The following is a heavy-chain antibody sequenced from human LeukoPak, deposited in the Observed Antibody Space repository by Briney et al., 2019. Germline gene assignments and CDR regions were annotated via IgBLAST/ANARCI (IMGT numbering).Heavy chain of an antibody. D-gene: IGHD2-15*01. CDR1: GFTFSSYS. CDR3: ANLRGRGAYACSGASCYSY. J-gene: IGHJ4*02. Sequence: PGGSLRLSCAASGFTFSSYSMNWVRQAPGKGLEWVSSISSSSSYIYYADSVKGRFTISRDNAKNSLYLQMNSLRAEDTAVYYCANLRGRGAYACSGASCYSYWGQGTLVTVSP. V-gene: IGHV3-21*04. CDR2: ISSSSSYI.